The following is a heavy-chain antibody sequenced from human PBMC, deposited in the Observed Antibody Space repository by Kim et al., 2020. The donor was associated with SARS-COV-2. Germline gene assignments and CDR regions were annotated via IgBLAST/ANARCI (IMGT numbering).Heavy chain of an antibody. D-gene: IGHD4-4*01. CDR3: AKVAVTTPHLDY. J-gene: IGHJ4*02. Sequence: YADAVKGRFTISRDNSKNTLYLQMNSLRAEDTAVYYCAKVAVTTPHLDYWGQGTLVTVSS. V-gene: IGHV3-23*01.